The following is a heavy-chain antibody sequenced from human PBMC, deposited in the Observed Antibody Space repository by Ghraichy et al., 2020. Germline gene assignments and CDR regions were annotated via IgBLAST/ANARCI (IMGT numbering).Heavy chain of an antibody. V-gene: IGHV4-59*08. CDR1: GGSISSYY. D-gene: IGHD6-13*01. J-gene: IGHJ2*01. CDR3: ARRMAAAGPGGWYFDL. Sequence: SETLSLTCTVSGGSISSYYWSWIRQPPGKGLEWIGYIYYSGSTNYNPSLKSRVTISVDTSKNQFSLKLSSVTAADTAVYYCARRMAAAGPGGWYFDLWGRGTLVTVSS. CDR2: IYYSGST.